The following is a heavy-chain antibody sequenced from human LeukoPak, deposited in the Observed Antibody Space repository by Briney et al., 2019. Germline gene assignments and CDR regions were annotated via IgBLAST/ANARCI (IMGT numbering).Heavy chain of an antibody. CDR3: ARVSLTAQYLLDY. Sequence: ASVKVSCKASGYTFTAYYVYWVRQAPGQGLEWMGWINPNSGGTNYAQKFQGRVTMTRDTSISTAYRELSRLTSDDTAVYYCARVSLTAQYLLDYWGQGTLVTVSS. D-gene: IGHD2/OR15-2a*01. V-gene: IGHV1-2*02. CDR1: GYTFTAYY. J-gene: IGHJ4*02. CDR2: INPNSGGT.